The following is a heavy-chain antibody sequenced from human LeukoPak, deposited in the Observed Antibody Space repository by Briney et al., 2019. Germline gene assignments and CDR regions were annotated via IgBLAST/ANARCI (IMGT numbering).Heavy chain of an antibody. Sequence: GASVKVSCKASGYTFTGYYMHWVRQAPGQGLEWMGRINPNSGGTNYAQKFQGRVTMTRDTSISTAYMELSRLRSGDTAVYYCARVVNWGSGPFDYWGQGTLVTVSS. CDR3: ARVVNWGSGPFDY. V-gene: IGHV1-2*06. J-gene: IGHJ4*02. CDR2: INPNSGGT. CDR1: GYTFTGYY. D-gene: IGHD7-27*01.